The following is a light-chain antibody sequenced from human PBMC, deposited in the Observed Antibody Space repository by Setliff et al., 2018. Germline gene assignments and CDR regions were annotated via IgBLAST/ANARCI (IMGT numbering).Light chain of an antibody. CDR1: QSVNSNY. CDR2: GAS. J-gene: IGKJ1*01. CDR3: QQYGSSPRT. V-gene: IGKV3-20*01. Sequence: EIVLTQSPGTLSLSPGERATLSCRASQSVNSNYLAWYQQKPGQAPKLLIYGASRRATGIPDRFSGSGPGTEFTLTISRLEPEDSVVYYCQQYGSSPRTFGQGTKVDIK.